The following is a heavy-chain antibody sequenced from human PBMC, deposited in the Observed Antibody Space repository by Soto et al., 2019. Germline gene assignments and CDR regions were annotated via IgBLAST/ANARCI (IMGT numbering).Heavy chain of an antibody. V-gene: IGHV3-9*01. CDR3: VKGLNYNFDNIGFHG. D-gene: IGHD3-22*01. CDR1: GFTFDDYA. CDR2: ISWNSGSA. Sequence: LRLSCAASGFTFDDYAMHWVRQLPGKGLEWVSGISWNSGSAAYMDSVKGRFLISRDNAKKSLFLQMRSLRPEDTALYYCVKGLNYNFDNIGFHGWGQGTLVTVSS. J-gene: IGHJ4*02.